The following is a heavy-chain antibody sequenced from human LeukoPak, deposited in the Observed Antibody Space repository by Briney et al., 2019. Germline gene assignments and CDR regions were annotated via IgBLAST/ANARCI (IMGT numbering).Heavy chain of an antibody. D-gene: IGHD2-15*01. V-gene: IGHV4-39*01. CDR2: VYYGGNT. J-gene: IGHJ3*02. CDR1: GGSISSSNYY. Sequence: SETLSLTCTVSGGSISSSNYYWGWIRQPPGKGLEWIGNVYYGGNTYNNPSLKSRVTMSVDTSKNQFSLKLNSVTAADTALYYCARRVSSLDAFDIWGQGTMVTVSS. CDR3: ARRVSSLDAFDI.